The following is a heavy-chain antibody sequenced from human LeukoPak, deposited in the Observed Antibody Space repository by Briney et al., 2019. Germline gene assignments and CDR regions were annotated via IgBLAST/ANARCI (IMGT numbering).Heavy chain of an antibody. CDR3: ARGSCSGGSCDPFDY. CDR2: IYTSGST. D-gene: IGHD2-15*01. J-gene: IGHJ4*02. CDR1: GGSISSYY. V-gene: IGHV4-4*07. Sequence: PETLSLTCTVSGGSISSYYWSWIRQPAGKGLEWIGRIYTSGSTNYNPSLKSRVTMSVDTSKNQFSLKLSSVTAADTAVYYCARGSCSGGSCDPFDYWGQGTLVTVSS.